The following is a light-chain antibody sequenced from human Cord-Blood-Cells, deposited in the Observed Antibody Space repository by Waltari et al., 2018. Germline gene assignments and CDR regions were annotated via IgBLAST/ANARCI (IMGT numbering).Light chain of an antibody. J-gene: IGKJ4*01. CDR2: DES. V-gene: IGKV3-11*01. Sequence: EIVLTPSPATLPLSPGGRATISCRTSRSVRSYLAWYDQKPGQAPRLLIYDESNRATVIPARFSGSGSETAFTLTISSLGPEDCAVSYCQQRSNGPPLTFGRGTKVEIK. CDR3: QQRSNGPPLT. CDR1: RSVRSY.